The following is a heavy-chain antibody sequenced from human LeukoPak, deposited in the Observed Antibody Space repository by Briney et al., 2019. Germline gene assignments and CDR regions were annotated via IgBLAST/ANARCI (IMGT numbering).Heavy chain of an antibody. Sequence: SETLSLTCAVYGGSFSGYYWSWIRQPPGKGLEWIGEINHSGSTNYNPSLKSRVTTSVDTSKNQFSLKLSSVTAADTAVYYCARVRITMIVVVHPYGMDVWGQGTTVTVSS. CDR2: INHSGST. CDR3: ARVRITMIVVVHPYGMDV. V-gene: IGHV4-34*01. J-gene: IGHJ6*02. D-gene: IGHD3-22*01. CDR1: GGSFSGYY.